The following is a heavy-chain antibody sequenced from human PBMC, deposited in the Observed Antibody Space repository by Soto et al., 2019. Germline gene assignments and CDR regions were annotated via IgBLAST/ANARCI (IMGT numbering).Heavy chain of an antibody. Sequence: SETLSLTCTVSGGSVSNVSYYWSWIRQPPGKGLEWIGYIYYRGNTDYNPSLKSRVTISLDTPKNQFSLKLSSVTAADTAVYYCARHPGYYDILTGYTTYYFDYWGQGILVTVSS. CDR1: GGSVSNVSYY. J-gene: IGHJ4*02. CDR2: IYYRGNT. CDR3: ARHPGYYDILTGYTTYYFDY. D-gene: IGHD3-9*01. V-gene: IGHV4-61*01.